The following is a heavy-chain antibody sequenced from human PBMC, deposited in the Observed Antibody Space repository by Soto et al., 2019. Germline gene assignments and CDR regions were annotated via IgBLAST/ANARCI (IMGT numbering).Heavy chain of an antibody. Sequence: IGRASSRDSVRSGFDWGWIRQPPGEGLEWSESIYHSGSTYYNPSLKSRVTISVDTSKNQYSLKLSSVTAADTARYYRPRNIQHGLDVWGQPITVTLPS. J-gene: IGHJ6*02. CDR1: RDSVRSGFD. CDR2: IYHSGST. V-gene: IGHV4-38-2*01. CDR3: PRNIQHGLDV.